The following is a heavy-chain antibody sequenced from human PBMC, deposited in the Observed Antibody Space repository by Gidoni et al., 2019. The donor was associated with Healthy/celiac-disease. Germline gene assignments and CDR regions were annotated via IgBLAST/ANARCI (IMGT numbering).Heavy chain of an antibody. Sequence: EVQLVESGGGLVKPGGSLRLSCAASGFTFSSYSMNWVRQAPGKGLEWVSSISSSSSYIYYADSVKGRFTISRDNAKNSLYLQMNSLRAEDTAVYYCARGQTTVARQIFDYWGQGTLVTVSS. CDR1: GFTFSSYS. J-gene: IGHJ4*02. CDR2: ISSSSSYI. CDR3: ARGQTTVARQIFDY. V-gene: IGHV3-21*01. D-gene: IGHD4-17*01.